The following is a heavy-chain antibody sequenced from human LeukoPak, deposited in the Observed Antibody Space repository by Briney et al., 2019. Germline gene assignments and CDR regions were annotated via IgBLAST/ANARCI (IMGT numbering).Heavy chain of an antibody. CDR2: INPNSGGT. CDR1: GYTFTGYY. J-gene: IGHJ5*02. V-gene: IGHV1-2*02. D-gene: IGHD3-22*01. Sequence: ASVKVSCKASGYTFTGYYMHWVRQAPGQGLEWMGWINPNSGGTNYAQKFQGRVTMTRDTSISTAYMELSRLRSDDTAVYYCARDPTSYYYDSSGYYYLSWFDPWGQGTLVTVSS. CDR3: ARDPTSYYYDSSGYYYLSWFDP.